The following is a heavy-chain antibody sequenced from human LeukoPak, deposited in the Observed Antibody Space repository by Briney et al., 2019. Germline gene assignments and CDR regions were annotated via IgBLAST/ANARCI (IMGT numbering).Heavy chain of an antibody. D-gene: IGHD6-19*01. CDR2: MNPNSGNT. J-gene: IGHJ3*02. CDR1: GYTFTSYD. CDR3: ARLKAVGNAFDI. V-gene: IGHV1-8*01. Sequence: GASVKVSCKASGYTFTSYDINWVRQATGQGLEWMGWMNPNSGNTGYAQKFQGRVTMTRNTSISTAYMELSSPRSEDTAVYYCARLKAVGNAFDIWGQGTMVTVSS.